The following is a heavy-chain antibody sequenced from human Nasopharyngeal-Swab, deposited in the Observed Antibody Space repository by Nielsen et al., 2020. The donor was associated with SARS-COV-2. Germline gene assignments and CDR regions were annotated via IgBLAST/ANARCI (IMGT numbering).Heavy chain of an antibody. CDR2: VKQDGSEK. Sequence: VRQAPGKGLEWVASVKQDGSEKYSVDSVRGRFTISRDNTKNSVYPQMNNLRAEDTAVYYCAREICTRITCFDYGMDVWGQGTTVTVSS. CDR3: AREICTRITCFDYGMDV. D-gene: IGHD2-2*01. J-gene: IGHJ6*02. V-gene: IGHV3-7*01.